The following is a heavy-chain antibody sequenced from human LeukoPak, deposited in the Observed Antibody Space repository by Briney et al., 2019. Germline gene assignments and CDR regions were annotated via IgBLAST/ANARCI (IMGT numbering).Heavy chain of an antibody. CDR3: ARGEYCFDC. Sequence: SETLSLTCTVSGGSISSGSYYWSWIRQPAGEGLEWIGRIYGSGSINYNPSLKSRVTISVDTSRNEFSLKLSPVTAADTAVYYCARGEYCFDCWGQGTLVTVSS. V-gene: IGHV4-61*02. CDR2: IYGSGSI. J-gene: IGHJ4*02. CDR1: GGSISSGSYY.